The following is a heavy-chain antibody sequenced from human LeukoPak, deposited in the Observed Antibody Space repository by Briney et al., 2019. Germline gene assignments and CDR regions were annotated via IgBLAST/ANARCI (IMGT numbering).Heavy chain of an antibody. CDR2: ISSSSSSYI. CDR1: GFTFSSYS. Sequence: GGSLRLSCAASGFTFSSYSMNWVRQAPGKGLEWVSSISSSSSSYIYYADSVKGRFTISRDNAKNSLYLQMNSLRAEDTAVYYCARDRPNNYYDSSGYYRDYWGQGTLVTVSS. V-gene: IGHV3-21*01. D-gene: IGHD3-22*01. CDR3: ARDRPNNYYDSSGYYRDY. J-gene: IGHJ4*02.